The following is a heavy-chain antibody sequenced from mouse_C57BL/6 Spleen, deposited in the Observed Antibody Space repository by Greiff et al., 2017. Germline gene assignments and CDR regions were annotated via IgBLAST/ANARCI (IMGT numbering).Heavy chain of an antibody. V-gene: IGHV5-17*01. J-gene: IGHJ3*01. D-gene: IGHD1-1*01. CDR1: GFTFSDYG. CDR2: ISSGSSTI. CDR3: ARPEGSSYEAWFAY. Sequence: EVMLVESGGGLVKPGGSLKLSCAASGFTFSDYGMHWVRQAPEKGLEWVAYISSGSSTIYYADTVKGRFTISRDNAKNTLFLQMTSLRSEDTAMYYCARPEGSSYEAWFAYWGQGTLVTVSA.